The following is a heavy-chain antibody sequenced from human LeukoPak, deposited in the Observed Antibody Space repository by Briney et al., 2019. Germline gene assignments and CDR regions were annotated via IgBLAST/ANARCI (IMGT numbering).Heavy chain of an antibody. D-gene: IGHD2-15*01. CDR1: GGTFSSYA. CDR2: IIPIFGIA. Sequence: SVKVSCKASGGTFSSYAISWVRQAPGHGLEWMGRIIPIFGIANYAQKFQGRVTITADKSTSTAYMELSSLRSEDTAVYYCARDHCSGGSCPWSWFDPWGQGTLVTVSS. CDR3: ARDHCSGGSCPWSWFDP. V-gene: IGHV1-69*04. J-gene: IGHJ5*02.